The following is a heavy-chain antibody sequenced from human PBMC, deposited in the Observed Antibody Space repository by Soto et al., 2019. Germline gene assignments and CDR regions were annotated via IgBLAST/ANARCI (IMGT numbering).Heavy chain of an antibody. J-gene: IGHJ6*03. V-gene: IGHV4-59*08. CDR1: GGSIRSYY. Sequence: SENPSLTHTVSGGSIRSYYWRWIRQPPRKGLEWIGYIYYSGSTNYNPSLKSRVTISVDTSKNQFSLKLSSVTAADTAVYYCARVYYDILTGSLRDYYYYYMDVWGKGTTVTVSS. CDR3: ARVYYDILTGSLRDYYYYYMDV. CDR2: IYYSGST. D-gene: IGHD3-9*01.